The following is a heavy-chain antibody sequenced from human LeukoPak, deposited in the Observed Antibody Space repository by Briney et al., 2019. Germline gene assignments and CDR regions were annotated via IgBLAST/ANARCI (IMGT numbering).Heavy chain of an antibody. CDR3: VKDGDTSGYYANLDY. CDR1: GFTFDDYA. CDR2: ISWNSGSL. Sequence: GGSLRLSCAASGFTFDDYAMHWVRHAPGKGLEWVSGISWNSGSLGYADSVRGRFTISRDNAKNSLYLQMNSLRAEDTALYYCVKDGDTSGYYANLDYWGQGTLVTVSS. D-gene: IGHD3-22*01. J-gene: IGHJ4*02. V-gene: IGHV3-9*01.